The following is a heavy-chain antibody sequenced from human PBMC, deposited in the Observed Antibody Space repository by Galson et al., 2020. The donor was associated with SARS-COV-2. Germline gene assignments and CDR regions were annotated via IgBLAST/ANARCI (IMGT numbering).Heavy chain of an antibody. CDR1: GFTFSNYA. D-gene: IGHD3-10*01. J-gene: IGHJ6*02. CDR3: ARARGGSYYYGMDV. V-gene: IGHV3-30-3*01. Sequence: GGSLRLSCAASGFTFSNYAMHWVRQAPGKGLEREAVISYDETNKYYADSVKGRFTISRDNSKNTLYLQMNSLRAEDAGVYYCARARGGSYYYGMDVWGQGTTVTVSS. CDR2: ISYDETNK.